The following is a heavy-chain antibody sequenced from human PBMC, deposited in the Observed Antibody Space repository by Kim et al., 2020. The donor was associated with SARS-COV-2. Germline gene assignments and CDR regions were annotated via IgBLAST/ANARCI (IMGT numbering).Heavy chain of an antibody. J-gene: IGHJ6*02. CDR3: ARDLAAAVGDYYYGMDV. V-gene: IGHV4-59*01. Sequence: LRSRVTISVDTSKNQFARKLSSVAAADTAVYYCARDLAAAVGDYYYGMDVWGQGTTVTVSS. D-gene: IGHD6-13*01.